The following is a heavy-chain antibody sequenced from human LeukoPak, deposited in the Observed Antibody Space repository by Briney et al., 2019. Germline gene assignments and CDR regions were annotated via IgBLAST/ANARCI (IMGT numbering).Heavy chain of an antibody. D-gene: IGHD3-10*01. J-gene: IGHJ3*02. Sequence: GGSLRLSCEASGFTFSSYNLHWVPQAPGKGLEWVAVISNDGNNKYYADSVKGRFTVSRDNSKNTLYLQMNTLKPEDTAVFYCARGLLGVSGAFDIWGQGTLVTVSS. CDR1: GFTFSSYN. CDR2: ISNDGNNK. CDR3: ARGLLGVSGAFDI. V-gene: IGHV3-30*03.